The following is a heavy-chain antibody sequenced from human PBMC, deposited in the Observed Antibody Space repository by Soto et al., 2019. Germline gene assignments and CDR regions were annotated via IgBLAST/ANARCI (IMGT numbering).Heavy chain of an antibody. Sequence: GGSLRLSCAASGFTFNTYGMHWVRQAPGKGLEWVAVISYDGSGKYYVDSVKGRFTISKDNSKNTLYLQMNSLRPEDTAVYYCAKSPNFYCSSPNCYKYYFDHWGQGTRVTVSS. D-gene: IGHD2-2*02. CDR2: ISYDGSGK. CDR1: GFTFNTYG. V-gene: IGHV3-30*18. CDR3: AKSPNFYCSSPNCYKYYFDH. J-gene: IGHJ4*02.